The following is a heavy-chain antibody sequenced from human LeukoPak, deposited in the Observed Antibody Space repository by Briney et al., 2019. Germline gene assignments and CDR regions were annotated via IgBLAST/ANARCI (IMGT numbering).Heavy chain of an antibody. J-gene: IGHJ4*02. Sequence: PSETLSLTCAVSGGSISSSNWWSWVRQPPGKGLEWIGRIYTSGSTNYNPSLKSRVTISVDTSKNQFSLKLSSVTAADTAVYYCARVWYSSSWYYFDYWGQGTLVTVSS. D-gene: IGHD6-13*01. V-gene: IGHV4-4*02. CDR2: IYTSGST. CDR3: ARVWYSSSWYYFDY. CDR1: GGSISSSNW.